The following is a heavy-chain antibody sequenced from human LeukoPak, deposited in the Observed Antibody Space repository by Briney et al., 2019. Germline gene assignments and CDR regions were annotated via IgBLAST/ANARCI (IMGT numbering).Heavy chain of an antibody. Sequence: PGRSLRLSCAASGFTFSSYGMHWVRQAPGKGLEWVAVISYDGSNKYYADSVKGRFTISRDNSKNTLYLQMNSLRAEDTAVYYCATPLVNYYDSSGYYSFDYWGQGTLVTVSS. V-gene: IGHV3-30*03. D-gene: IGHD3-22*01. CDR2: ISYDGSNK. J-gene: IGHJ4*02. CDR1: GFTFSSYG. CDR3: ATPLVNYYDSSGYYSFDY.